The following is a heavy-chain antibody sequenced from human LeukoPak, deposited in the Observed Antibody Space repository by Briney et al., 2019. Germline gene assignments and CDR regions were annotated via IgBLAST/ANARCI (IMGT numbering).Heavy chain of an antibody. V-gene: IGHV1-2*06. J-gene: IGHJ4*02. CDR1: GYIFRNYY. CDR3: ARVSRALYDVIAY. D-gene: IGHD3-16*01. CDR2: INPDSGGT. Sequence: GASVKVSCKASGYIFRNYYVHWVRQAPGRGLEWMGRINPDSGGTSYAQKFQGRVSMTRDTSNRTVYMDLSMLTFEDTAIYYCARVSRALYDVIAYWGQGTLLSVSS.